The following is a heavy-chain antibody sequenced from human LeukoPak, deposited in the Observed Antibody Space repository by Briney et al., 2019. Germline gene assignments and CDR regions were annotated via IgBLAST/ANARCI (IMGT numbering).Heavy chain of an antibody. CDR3: AREWELLEAFDY. Sequence: GGSLRLSCAASGFTFSSYSMNWVRQAPGRGLEWVSSTSSSSSYIYYADSVKGRFTISRDNAKNSLYLQMNRLRAEDTAVYYCAREWELLEAFDYWGQGTLVTVSS. V-gene: IGHV3-21*01. CDR2: TSSSSSYI. J-gene: IGHJ4*02. CDR1: GFTFSSYS. D-gene: IGHD1-26*01.